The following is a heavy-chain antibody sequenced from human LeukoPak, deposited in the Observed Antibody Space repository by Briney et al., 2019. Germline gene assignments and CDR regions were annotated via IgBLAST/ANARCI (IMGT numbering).Heavy chain of an antibody. CDR3: ARDRYYYDSTGPSAEYFQH. CDR1: GGSISSYY. Sequence: PSETLSLTCTVSGGSISSYYWSWIRQPAGKGLEWIGRIYTGGSTNYNPSLKSRVTMSVDTSKNQFSLKLSSVTAADTAVYYCARDRYYYDSTGPSAEYFQHWGQGTLVTVSS. V-gene: IGHV4-4*07. J-gene: IGHJ1*01. D-gene: IGHD3-22*01. CDR2: IYTGGST.